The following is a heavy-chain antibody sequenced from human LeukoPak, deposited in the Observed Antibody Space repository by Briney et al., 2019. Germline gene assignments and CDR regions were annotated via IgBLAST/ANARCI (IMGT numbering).Heavy chain of an antibody. CDR2: ISSSGSTI. J-gene: IGHJ4*02. Sequence: PGGSLRLSCAASGFTFSSYEMNWVRQAPGKGLEWVSYISSSGSTIYYADSVKGRFTISRDNAKNSLYLQMNSLRAEDTAVYYSARDQYCSSTSCYGIDYWGQGTLVTVSS. CDR3: ARDQYCSSTSCYGIDY. D-gene: IGHD2-2*01. V-gene: IGHV3-48*03. CDR1: GFTFSSYE.